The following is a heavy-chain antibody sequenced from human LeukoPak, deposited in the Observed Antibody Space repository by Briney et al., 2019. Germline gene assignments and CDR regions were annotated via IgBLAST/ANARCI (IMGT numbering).Heavy chain of an antibody. CDR2: MWYDGSNK. V-gene: IGHV3-33*01. D-gene: IGHD3-10*01. CDR1: GFTFRSYG. CDR3: ARGLDTMVRGVRKNYYYYYGMDV. Sequence: PGGSLRLSCAASGFTFRSYGTHWVRHAPRKGMEWVAVMWYDGSNKYYADSVKGRFTISRDNSKNTLYLQMNSLRAEDTAVYYCARGLDTMVRGVRKNYYYYYGMDVWGKGTTVTVSS. J-gene: IGHJ6*04.